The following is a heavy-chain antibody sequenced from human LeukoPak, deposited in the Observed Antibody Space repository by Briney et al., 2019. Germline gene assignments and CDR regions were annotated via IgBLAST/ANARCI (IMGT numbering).Heavy chain of an antibody. J-gene: IGHJ3*02. CDR3: ARDSGNYLDAFDI. V-gene: IGHV3-30*04. D-gene: IGHD1-7*01. CDR1: GFTFSNYV. CDR2: ISYDGSNK. Sequence: GGSLRLSCAASGFTFSNYVMHWVRQAPGRGLECVAVISYDGSNKYYADSVKGRFTISRDNSKNTLYLQMNSLRAEDTAVYYCARDSGNYLDAFDIWGQGTMVTVSS.